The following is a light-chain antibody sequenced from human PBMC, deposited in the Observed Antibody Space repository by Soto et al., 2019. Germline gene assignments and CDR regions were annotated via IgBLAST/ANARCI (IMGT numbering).Light chain of an antibody. J-gene: IGKJ4*01. V-gene: IGKV3-20*01. Sequence: EIVLTQSPGTLSLSPGERATLSCRASQSVSSSYLAWYQQKPGQAPRLLIYGASSRATGIPDRFSGSGSGTDFTLTISSLQPEDFATYFCQHGYSTPLTFGGGTKVDIK. CDR3: QHGYSTPLT. CDR1: QSVSSSY. CDR2: GAS.